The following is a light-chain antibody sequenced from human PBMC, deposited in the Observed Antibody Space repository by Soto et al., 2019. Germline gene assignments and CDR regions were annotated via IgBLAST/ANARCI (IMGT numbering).Light chain of an antibody. J-gene: IGKJ4*01. V-gene: IGKV1-39*01. CDR2: ASS. Sequence: DIQMTQSPSSLSASVGDRATITCRASQSVSNHLNWYQQKPGKAPKLLIYASSRLQSGVPSRFSGSGSGTDFTFTISSLQPEDFATYEYQQSHNNIQDFTFGGGTKVEIK. CDR3: QQSHNNIQDFT. CDR1: QSVSNH.